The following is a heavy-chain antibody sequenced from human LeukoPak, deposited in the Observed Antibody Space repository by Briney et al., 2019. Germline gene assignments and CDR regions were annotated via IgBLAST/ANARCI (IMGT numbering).Heavy chain of an antibody. Sequence: SETLSLTCTVSGGSISSSSYYWGWIRQPPGKGLEWIGSIYYSGSTYYNPSLKSRVTISVDTSKNQFSLKLSSVTAADTAVFYCARHKAGARAFDIWGQGTMVTVSS. D-gene: IGHD3-10*01. CDR1: GGSISSSSYY. CDR3: ARHKAGARAFDI. V-gene: IGHV4-39*01. CDR2: IYYSGST. J-gene: IGHJ3*02.